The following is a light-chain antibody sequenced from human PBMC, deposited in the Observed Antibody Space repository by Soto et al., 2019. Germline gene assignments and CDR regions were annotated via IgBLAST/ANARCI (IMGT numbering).Light chain of an antibody. Sequence: EIVMTQSPATLSVSPGERATLSCRGSQRVRSDLAWYQQKPGQAPGLLVYGASTRSTGIPARFSGSGSGTEITLTIRSLQSEDFAIYSCQQYNNWPPDRTFGQGTKVEIK. V-gene: IGKV3-15*01. J-gene: IGKJ1*01. CDR1: QRVRSD. CDR2: GAS. CDR3: QQYNNWPPDRT.